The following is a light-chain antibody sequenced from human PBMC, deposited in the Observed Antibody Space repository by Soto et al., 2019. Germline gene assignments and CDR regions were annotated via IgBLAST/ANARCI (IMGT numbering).Light chain of an antibody. V-gene: IGLV2-14*03. CDR3: CSYTSSSTPWV. CDR2: GVS. J-gene: IGLJ1*01. Sequence: QSALTQPASVSGSPGQSITISCTGTSSDVGGYNYVSWYQQHPGKAPKLMIYGVSDRPSGVSNRFSASKSGNTASLTISGLQAEDEADYYCCSYTSSSTPWVFGTGTKVTVL. CDR1: SSDVGGYNY.